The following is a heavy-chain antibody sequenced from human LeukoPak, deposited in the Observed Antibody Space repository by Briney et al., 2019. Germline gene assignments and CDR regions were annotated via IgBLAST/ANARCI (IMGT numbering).Heavy chain of an antibody. Sequence: PSETLSLTCTVSGGSISSYYWSWIRQPPGKGLEWIGYIYYSGSTNYNPSLKSRVTISVDTSKNQFSLKLCSVTAADTAVYYCARWEVVTSYWYFDLWGRGTLVTVSS. CDR1: GGSISSYY. CDR3: ARWEVVTSYWYFDL. D-gene: IGHD3-22*01. CDR2: IYYSGST. V-gene: IGHV4-59*01. J-gene: IGHJ2*01.